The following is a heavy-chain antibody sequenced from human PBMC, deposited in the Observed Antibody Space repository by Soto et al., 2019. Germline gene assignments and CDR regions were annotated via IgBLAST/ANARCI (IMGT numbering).Heavy chain of an antibody. CDR1: GGTFSSYA. Sequence: QVQLVQSGAEVKKPGSSVKVSCTASGGTFSSYAISWVRQAPGQGLEWMGGIIPIFGTANYAQKFQGRVTITADESTSTAYMELSSLRSEDTAVYYCAFGRTALLFLEWLLFGWGQGTLVTVSS. D-gene: IGHD3-3*01. CDR2: IIPIFGTA. J-gene: IGHJ4*02. CDR3: AFGRTALLFLEWLLFG. V-gene: IGHV1-69*01.